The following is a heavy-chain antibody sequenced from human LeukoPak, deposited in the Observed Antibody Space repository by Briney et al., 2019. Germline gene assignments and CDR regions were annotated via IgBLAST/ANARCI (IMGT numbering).Heavy chain of an antibody. Sequence: PGGSLRLSCAASGFTFSSYCMHWVRPVPGLGLVWVSRINSDGRTTGYADSVKGRFTISRDNAKNTLFLQMNSLRAEDTAVYYCAGTVGSAPDYYGSGGFAVLDYWGQGTLVTVSS. CDR2: INSDGRTT. D-gene: IGHD3-10*01. V-gene: IGHV3-74*01. CDR1: GFTFSSYC. CDR3: AGTVGSAPDYYGSGGFAVLDY. J-gene: IGHJ4*02.